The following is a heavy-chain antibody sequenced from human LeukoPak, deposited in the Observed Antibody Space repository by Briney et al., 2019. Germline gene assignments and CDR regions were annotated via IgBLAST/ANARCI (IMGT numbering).Heavy chain of an antibody. CDR1: GFTFSRYG. V-gene: IGHV3-48*01. D-gene: IGHD6-19*01. Sequence: GGSLRLSCAASGFTFSRYGMSWVRQAPGKGLEWVSYISSNSGTIDYADSVKGRFTISRDNAKNSLYLQMNSLRAEDTALYYCALGWYAIDYWGQGTLVTVSS. CDR2: ISSNSGTI. CDR3: ALGWYAIDY. J-gene: IGHJ4*02.